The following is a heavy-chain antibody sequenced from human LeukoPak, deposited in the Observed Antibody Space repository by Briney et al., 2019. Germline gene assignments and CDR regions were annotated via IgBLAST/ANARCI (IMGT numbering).Heavy chain of an antibody. D-gene: IGHD6-19*01. CDR2: ISGSSSYT. J-gene: IGHJ4*02. CDR1: GFTFSDYY. CDR3: AREVHSSGWYFLDY. V-gene: IGHV3-11*06. Sequence: SGGSLRLSCAASGFTFSDYYMSWIRQAPGKGLEWVSYISGSSSYTNYADSVKGRFTISRDNAKNSLYLQMNSLRAEDTAVYYCAREVHSSGWYFLDYWGRGTLVTVSS.